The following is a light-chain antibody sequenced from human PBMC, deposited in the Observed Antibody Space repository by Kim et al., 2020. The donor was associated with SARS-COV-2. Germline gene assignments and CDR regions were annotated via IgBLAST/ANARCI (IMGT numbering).Light chain of an antibody. CDR3: PACDSTAAV. CDR1: KLGDNY. J-gene: IGLJ2*01. V-gene: IGLV3-1*01. CDR2: QDN. Sequence: LPPGQTATITSSGDKLGDNYACWYQQKPGQSPLQVIYQDNKPPSGIPECSSGTNSANTAPLTSSGTQTMDDADYYCPACDSTAAVFGGGTQLTVL.